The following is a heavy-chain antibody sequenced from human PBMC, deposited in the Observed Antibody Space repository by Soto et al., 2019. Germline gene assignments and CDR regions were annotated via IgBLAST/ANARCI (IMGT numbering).Heavy chain of an antibody. CDR1: GGMFNFHA. V-gene: IGHV1-69*12. CDR2: INPLYNTP. D-gene: IGHD1-26*01. J-gene: IGHJ5*02. CDR3: ARDQGGSLFFNWFDI. Sequence: VQLTQSGAQLKQPGSSVKVSCQASGGMFNFHAVSWVRQAPGLGLEWLGGINPLYNTPSYGPKFQGRVTITADDITKTVFLEMTGLRSDDSAVYFCARDQGGSLFFNWFDIWGQGTVVTVSP.